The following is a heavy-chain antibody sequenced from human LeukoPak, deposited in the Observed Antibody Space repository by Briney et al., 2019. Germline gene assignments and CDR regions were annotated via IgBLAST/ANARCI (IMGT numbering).Heavy chain of an antibody. J-gene: IGHJ5*02. D-gene: IGHD6-13*01. Sequence: SETLSLTCTVSGGSISSGGYYWSWIRQHPGKGLEWIGYIYYSGSSYYNPSLKSRIIISVDTSKNQFSLKLSSVTAADTAVYYCARAYTSSCRWFDPWGQGTLVTVSS. CDR1: GGSISSGGYY. CDR2: IYYSGSS. V-gene: IGHV4-31*03. CDR3: ARAYTSSCRWFDP.